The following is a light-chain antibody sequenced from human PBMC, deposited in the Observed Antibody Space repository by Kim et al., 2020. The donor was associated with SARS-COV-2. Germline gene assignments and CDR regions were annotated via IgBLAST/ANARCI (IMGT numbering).Light chain of an antibody. CDR3: QKYNSAPQWT. Sequence: DIQMTKSPSSLSASVGDRVTITCRASQGISNYLAWYQQKPGKVPKLLIYAASTLQSGVPSRFSGSGSGTDFTLTISSLQPEDVATYYCQKYNSAPQWTFGQGTKVDIK. CDR1: QGISNY. J-gene: IGKJ1*01. CDR2: AAS. V-gene: IGKV1-27*01.